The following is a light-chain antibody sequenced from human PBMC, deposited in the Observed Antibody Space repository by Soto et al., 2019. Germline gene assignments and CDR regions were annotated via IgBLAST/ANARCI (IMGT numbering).Light chain of an antibody. CDR1: SSNIGKNY. J-gene: IGLJ2*01. V-gene: IGLV1-47*02. CDR2: RDS. CDR3: CSYGGISTSTFGKVL. Sequence: QSVLTQPPSASGTPGQRVLISCFGSSSNIGKNYVYWYQQLPGTAPKLLMYRDSQRPSGVTDRFSGSKSGNTASLTISGLQAEDEANYYCCSYGGISTSTFGKVLFGGGTKLTVL.